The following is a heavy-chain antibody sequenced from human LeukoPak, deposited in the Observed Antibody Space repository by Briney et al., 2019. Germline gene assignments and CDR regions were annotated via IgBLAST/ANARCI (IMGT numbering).Heavy chain of an antibody. CDR1: GFTFGDTW. Sequence: GGSLRLSCAASGFTFGDTWMHWVRQAPGEGLVWVSRIRSDGSDTRYAESVKGRFTISRDNAKNTLYLQMNSLRAEDTAVYYCARDRFHAIDYWGQGTLVTVSS. D-gene: IGHD2/OR15-2a*01. CDR2: IRSDGSDT. CDR3: ARDRFHAIDY. J-gene: IGHJ4*02. V-gene: IGHV3-74*01.